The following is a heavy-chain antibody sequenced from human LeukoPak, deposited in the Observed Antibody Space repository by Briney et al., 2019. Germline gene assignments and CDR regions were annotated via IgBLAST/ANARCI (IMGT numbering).Heavy chain of an antibody. D-gene: IGHD6-6*01. CDR1: GFAFSSFA. J-gene: IGHJ3*02. Sequence: GGSLRLSCAASGFAFSSFAMTWVRQAPGKGLEWVSTVSYNAGRTYYADFVKGRFTISGDNSKSTLHLQMNSLRAEDTAVYYCAKVDRPRSYAFYISGAGKM. CDR3: AKVDRPRSYAFYI. V-gene: IGHV3-23*01. CDR2: VSYNAGRT.